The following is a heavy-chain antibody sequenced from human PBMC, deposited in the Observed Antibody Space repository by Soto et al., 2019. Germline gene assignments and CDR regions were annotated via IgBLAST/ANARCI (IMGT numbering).Heavy chain of an antibody. CDR3: ARDRSDSSGYHYYFDY. CDR1: GDSMNSGDYY. CDR2: VYYSGTT. J-gene: IGHJ4*02. D-gene: IGHD3-22*01. Sequence: QVQLQESGPGLVKPSQTLSLTCTVSGDSMNSGDYYWSWIRQPPGKGLEWIGYVYYSGTTYYNPCLKRRFTISINTSKNQFSLKLTSVTAADTAVYYCARDRSDSSGYHYYFDYWGQGTLVTVSS. V-gene: IGHV4-30-4*01.